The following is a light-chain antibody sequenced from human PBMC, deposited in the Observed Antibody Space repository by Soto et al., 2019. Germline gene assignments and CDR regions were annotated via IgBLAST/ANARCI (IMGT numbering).Light chain of an antibody. CDR3: TSYTITSTWL. CDR1: SSDVGAYNY. CDR2: EVN. Sequence: QSVLTQPASVSGSPGQSITISCTGSSSDVGAYNYVSWYQQHPGKAPKLIIYEVNNRPSGVSNRFSGSKSGDTASLTISGLRAEDEADYYCTSYTITSTWLFGGGTKLTVL. V-gene: IGLV2-14*01. J-gene: IGLJ3*02.